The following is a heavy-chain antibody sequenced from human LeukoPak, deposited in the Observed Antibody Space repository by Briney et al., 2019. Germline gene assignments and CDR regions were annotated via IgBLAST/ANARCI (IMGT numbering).Heavy chain of an antibody. Sequence: GASVKVSCKASGYTFIAYYIHWVRQAPGQGLEWMGIINPSGGSTTYAQNFQGRVTMTRDTSTSTVYMELSSLRSEDTAVYYCARVRTGDYGDYDYWGQGTLVTVSS. CDR1: GYTFIAYY. J-gene: IGHJ4*02. V-gene: IGHV1-46*01. D-gene: IGHD4-17*01. CDR2: INPSGGST. CDR3: ARVRTGDYGDYDY.